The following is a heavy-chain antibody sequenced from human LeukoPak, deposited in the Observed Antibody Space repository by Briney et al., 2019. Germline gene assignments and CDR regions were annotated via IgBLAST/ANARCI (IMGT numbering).Heavy chain of an antibody. V-gene: IGHV4-61*02. Sequence: SETLSLTCTVSGDSISSGNYYWNWIRQPAGKGLEWIVRFYASVGTNYNPSLKSPVTMSVDTSKNQFSLKLSSVTAADTAVYYCARGPQGSYSDYWGQGTLVTVSS. D-gene: IGHD1-26*01. CDR2: FYASVGT. CDR1: GDSISSGNYY. J-gene: IGHJ4*02. CDR3: ARGPQGSYSDY.